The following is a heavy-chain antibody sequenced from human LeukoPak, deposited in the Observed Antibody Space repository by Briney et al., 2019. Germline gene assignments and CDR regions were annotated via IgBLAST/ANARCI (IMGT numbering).Heavy chain of an antibody. CDR2: ISSSSSYI. CDR1: GFTFSSYN. CDR3: ARLSWPFDY. J-gene: IGHJ4*02. D-gene: IGHD6-13*01. V-gene: IGHV3-21*01. Sequence: TGGSLRLSCAASGFTFSSYNMNWVRQAPGKGLEWVSSISSSSSYIYYADSVKGRFTISRDNAKNSLYLQMNSLRAEDTAVYYCARLSWPFDYWGQGTLVTVSS.